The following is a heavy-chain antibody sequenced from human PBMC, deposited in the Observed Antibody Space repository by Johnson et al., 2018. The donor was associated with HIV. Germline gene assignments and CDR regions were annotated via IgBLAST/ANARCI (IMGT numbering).Heavy chain of an antibody. Sequence: QVQLVESGGGLVKPGGSLRLSCAASGFTFSNAWMSWVRQAPGKGLEWVSYISTSGSTIYYADSVKGRFTISRDNAKNSLYLQMNSLRAEDTALYYCARALTGTTQGAFDSWGQGTMVAVSS. J-gene: IGHJ3*02. CDR2: ISTSGSTI. V-gene: IGHV3-11*01. CDR1: GFTFSNAW. CDR3: ARALTGTTQGAFDS. D-gene: IGHD1-7*01.